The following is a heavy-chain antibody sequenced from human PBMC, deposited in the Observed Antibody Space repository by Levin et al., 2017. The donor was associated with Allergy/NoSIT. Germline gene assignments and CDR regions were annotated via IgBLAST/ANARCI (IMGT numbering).Heavy chain of an antibody. CDR2: IYSGGAT. V-gene: IGHV3-53*01. J-gene: IGHJ4*02. CDR1: GLTVSSNY. D-gene: IGHD6-19*01. CDR3: ARDYTSGWGVFDY. Sequence: RSSETLSLTCAASGLTVSSNYMSWVRQAPGKGLEWVSMIYSGGATYYADSVKGRFTISRDSSKNTLYLQMNSLRAEDTAVYYCARDYTSGWGVFDYWGQGTLVTVSS.